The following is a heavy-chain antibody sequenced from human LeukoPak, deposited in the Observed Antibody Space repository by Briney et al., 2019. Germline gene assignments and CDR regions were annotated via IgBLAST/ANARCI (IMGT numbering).Heavy chain of an antibody. J-gene: IGHJ4*02. CDR2: IYSSGLT. V-gene: IGHV4-39*07. Sequence: SETLSLTCTVSGASISSSTYYWAWIRQPPGKSLEWIGSIYSSGLTYYHPSLRSRLTISSDTSNNQFSLKLSSVTAADTAVYYCARGLVGLDYWGQGTLVTVSS. CDR1: GASISSSTYY. CDR3: ARGLVGLDY. D-gene: IGHD2-21*01.